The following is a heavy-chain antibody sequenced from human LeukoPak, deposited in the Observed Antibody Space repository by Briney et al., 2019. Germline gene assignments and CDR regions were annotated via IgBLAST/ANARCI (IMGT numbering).Heavy chain of an antibody. CDR2: IQYDGRNI. Sequence: GGSLRLSCAPSGFSFSSYGMHWVRQAPGKGLEWVAFIQYDGRNIYYTDSVKGRFTISRDNSKNTLYLQMNSLRAEDTAVYYCSRDDGAAAGLYNWFDPWGQGTLVTVSS. V-gene: IGHV3-30*02. CDR1: GFSFSSYG. CDR3: SRDDGAAAGLYNWFDP. J-gene: IGHJ5*02. D-gene: IGHD6-13*01.